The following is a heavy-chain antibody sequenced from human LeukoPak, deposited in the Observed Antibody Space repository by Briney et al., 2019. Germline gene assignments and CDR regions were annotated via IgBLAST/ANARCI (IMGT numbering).Heavy chain of an antibody. J-gene: IGHJ5*02. Sequence: SETLSLTCAVYGGSFSGYYWSWIRQPPGKGLEWIGEINHSGSTNYNPSLKSRVTISVDTSKNQFSLKLSSVTAADTAVYYCARRLANPKTRWFDPWGQGTLITVSS. CDR1: GGSFSGYY. D-gene: IGHD1-26*01. V-gene: IGHV4-34*01. CDR2: INHSGST. CDR3: ARRLANPKTRWFDP.